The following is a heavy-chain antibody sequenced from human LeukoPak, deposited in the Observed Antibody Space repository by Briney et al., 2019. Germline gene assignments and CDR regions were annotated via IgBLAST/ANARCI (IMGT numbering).Heavy chain of an antibody. CDR1: GFTFTNAW. J-gene: IGHJ4*02. V-gene: IGHV3-15*07. CDR2: IKSKADGETI. D-gene: IGHD1-20*01. Sequence: PGGSLRLSCAASGFTFTNAWMNWVRQAPGKGLEWVGRIKSKADGETIDYAAPVRGRFTFSRDDSKNMLYLQMNSLKSEDTAVYYCSTLTSRGLSDSWGQGTLVTVSS. CDR3: STLTSRGLSDS.